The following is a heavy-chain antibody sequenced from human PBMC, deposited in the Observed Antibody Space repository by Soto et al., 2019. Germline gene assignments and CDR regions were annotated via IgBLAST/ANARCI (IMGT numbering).Heavy chain of an antibody. V-gene: IGHV3-48*01. CDR1: GFTFSSYS. J-gene: IGHJ4*02. CDR2: ISSSDINI. Sequence: ESGGGLIQPGGSLRLSCAASGFTFSSYSMNWVRQAPGKGLEWISYISSSDINIYYADSVKGRFTISRDIAKNSLYLQMNSLRAEDTAMYYCARDYGDYVPRNDYWGQGTLVTVSS. D-gene: IGHD4-17*01. CDR3: ARDYGDYVPRNDY.